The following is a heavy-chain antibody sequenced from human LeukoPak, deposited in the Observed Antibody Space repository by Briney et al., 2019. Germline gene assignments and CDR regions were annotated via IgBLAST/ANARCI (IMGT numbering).Heavy chain of an antibody. D-gene: IGHD3-16*01. J-gene: IGHJ4*02. Sequence: GGSLRLSCAASGFIFSTYGMYWVRQAPGKGLEWVAFIRHDGSIKNYADPVKGRSTISRDNSKNTLYLQMNSLRAEDTAVYYCAKDSLADIDYWGQGTLVTVSS. CDR3: AKDSLADIDY. CDR2: IRHDGSIK. CDR1: GFIFSTYG. V-gene: IGHV3-30*02.